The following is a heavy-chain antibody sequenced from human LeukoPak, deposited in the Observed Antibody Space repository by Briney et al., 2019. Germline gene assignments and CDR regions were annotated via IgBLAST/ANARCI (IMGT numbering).Heavy chain of an antibody. CDR2: ISAYNGNT. CDR1: GYTFTSYG. J-gene: IGHJ4*02. D-gene: IGHD3-10*01. Sequence: ASVKVSRKASGYTFTSYGISWVRQAPGQGLEWMGWISAYNGNTNYAQKLQGRVTMTTDTSTSTAYMELRSLRSDDTAVYYCARGPGYYGSGSVDYWGQGTLVTVSS. V-gene: IGHV1-18*04. CDR3: ARGPGYYGSGSVDY.